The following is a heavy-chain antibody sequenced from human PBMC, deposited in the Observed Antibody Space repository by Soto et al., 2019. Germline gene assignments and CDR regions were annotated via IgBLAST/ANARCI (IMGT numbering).Heavy chain of an antibody. CDR2: IYYSGNT. V-gene: IGHV4-59*08. J-gene: IGHJ4*02. D-gene: IGHD4-17*01. Sequence: SETLSLTCTVSGGSISSYYWSWIRQPPGKGLEWIGYIYYSGNTNYNPSLKSRVTMSVDTSKNHFSLKLSSVTAADTAVYYCARRYGDCFDFWGQGTLVTVSS. CDR1: GGSISSYY. CDR3: ARRYGDCFDF.